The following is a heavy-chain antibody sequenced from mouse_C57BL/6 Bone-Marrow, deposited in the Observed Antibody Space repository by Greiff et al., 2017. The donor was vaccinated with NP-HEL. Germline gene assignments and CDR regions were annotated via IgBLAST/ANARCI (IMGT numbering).Heavy chain of an antibody. D-gene: IGHD2-4*01. J-gene: IGHJ3*01. CDR1: GYTFTSYW. V-gene: IGHV1-5*01. CDR2: IYPGNSDT. CDR3: TRKRSNYDWFAY. Sequence: VHVKQSGTVLARPGASVKMSCKTSGYTFTSYWMHWVKQRPGQGLEWIGAIYPGNSDTSYNQKFKGKAKLTAVTSASTAYMELSSLTNEDSAVYYCTRKRSNYDWFAYWGQGTLVTVSA.